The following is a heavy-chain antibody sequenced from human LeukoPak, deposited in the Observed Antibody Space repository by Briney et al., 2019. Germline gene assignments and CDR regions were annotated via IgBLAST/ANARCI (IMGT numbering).Heavy chain of an antibody. CDR1: GGSIGIDDYY. CDR2: IYHRGTT. Sequence: SETLSLTCTVSGGSIGIDDYYWTWIRQPPGKGLEWIGYIYHRGTTYYNPSLESRVTISVDRSKNQFSLKLSSVTAADTAMFYCARIRDPYYYYMDVWGKGTTAPVSS. V-gene: IGHV4-30-2*01. J-gene: IGHJ6*03. CDR3: ARIRDPYYYYMDV. D-gene: IGHD5-24*01.